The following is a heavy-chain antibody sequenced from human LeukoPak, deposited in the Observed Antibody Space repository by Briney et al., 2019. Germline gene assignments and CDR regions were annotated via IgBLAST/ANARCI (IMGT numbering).Heavy chain of an antibody. CDR3: AREVRVSGYYATYGMDV. CDR2: INSDGSST. D-gene: IGHD3-3*01. V-gene: IGHV3-74*01. J-gene: IGHJ6*02. Sequence: GGSLRLSCAASGFTFSSYWMHWVRQAPGKGLVWVSRINSDGSSTSYADSVKGRFTISRDNAKNTLYLQMNSLRAEDTAVYYCAREVRVSGYYATYGMDVWGQGTTVTVSS. CDR1: GFTFSSYW.